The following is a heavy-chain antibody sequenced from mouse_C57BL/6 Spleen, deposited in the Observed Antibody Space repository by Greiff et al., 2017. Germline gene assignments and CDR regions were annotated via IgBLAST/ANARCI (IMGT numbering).Heavy chain of an antibody. Sequence: QVTLKVSGPGILLSSQTLSLTCSFSGFSLSTSGMGVSWIRQPSGKGLEWLAHIYWDDDKRYNPSLKSRLKFTKDTSRNQVYLKSTSVDTADTATYYGARAYPRENRRAMDYWGQGTSVTVSS. J-gene: IGHJ4*01. CDR2: IYWDDDK. CDR3: ARAYPRENRRAMDY. D-gene: IGHD2-10*01. V-gene: IGHV8-12*01. CDR1: GFSLSTSGMG.